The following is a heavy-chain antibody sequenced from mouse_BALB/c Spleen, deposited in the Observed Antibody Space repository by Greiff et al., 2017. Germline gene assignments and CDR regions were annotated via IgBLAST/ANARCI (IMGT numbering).Heavy chain of an antibody. CDR2: IWGDGST. J-gene: IGHJ3*01. CDR1: GFSLTGYG. V-gene: IGHV2-6-7*01. CDR3: ARELDYGSSYVGFAY. D-gene: IGHD1-1*01. Sequence: VKLVESGPGLVAPSQSLSITCTVSGFSLTGYGVNWVRQPPGKGLEWLGMIWGDGSTDYNSALKSRLSISKDNSKSQVFLKMNSLQTDDTARYYCARELDYGSSYVGFAYWGQGTLVTVSA.